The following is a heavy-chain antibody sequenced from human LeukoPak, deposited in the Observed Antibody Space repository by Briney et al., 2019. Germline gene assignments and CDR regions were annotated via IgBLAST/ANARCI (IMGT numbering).Heavy chain of an antibody. D-gene: IGHD6-19*01. CDR2: ISWNSGSI. J-gene: IGHJ4*02. CDR3: AKDNRRHYTSGPNPDSLH. CDR1: GFIFNNYA. Sequence: GGSLRLSCAGSGFIFNNYAMHWVRQPPGKGLEWVSGISWNSGSIDYADSVKGRFTMSRDNAKNSLYLQMNSLRVEDTAFYYCAKDNRRHYTSGPNPDSLHWGQGALVTVSS. V-gene: IGHV3-9*01.